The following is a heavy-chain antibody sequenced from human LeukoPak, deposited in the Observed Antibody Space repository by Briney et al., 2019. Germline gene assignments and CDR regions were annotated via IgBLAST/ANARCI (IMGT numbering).Heavy chain of an antibody. J-gene: IGHJ4*02. CDR2: IYYSGST. D-gene: IGHD6-13*01. CDR3: ARGAAATY. V-gene: IGHV4-39*07. Sequence: PSETLSFTCTVSCGSINNSSYYWGWIRQPPGKGLEWIGSIYYSGSTYYNPSLKSRVTISVDTSKNQFSLKLSSVTAEDTAVYYCARGAAATYWGQGTLVTVSS. CDR1: CGSINNSSYY.